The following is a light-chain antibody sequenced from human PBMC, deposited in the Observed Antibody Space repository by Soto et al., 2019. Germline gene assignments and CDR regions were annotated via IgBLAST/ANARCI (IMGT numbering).Light chain of an antibody. CDR2: DAS. CDR3: QQYNSYPWT. J-gene: IGKJ1*01. Sequence: DIQMTQSPSILSSSVGDRVTITCRASQSISSWLAWYQQKPGKAPKLLIYDASSLESGVPSRFSGSGSGTEFILTISSLHPDDFASYYCQQYNSYPWTFGQGTKVEIK. V-gene: IGKV1-5*01. CDR1: QSISSW.